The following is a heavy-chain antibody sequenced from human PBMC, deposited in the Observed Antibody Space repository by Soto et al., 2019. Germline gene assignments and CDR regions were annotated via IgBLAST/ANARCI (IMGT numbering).Heavy chain of an antibody. V-gene: IGHV4-39*01. CDR3: ARSVIAAAAPFDY. J-gene: IGHJ4*02. CDR2: IYYSGST. Sequence: QLQLQESGPGLVKPSETLSLTCTVSGGSISSSSYYWGWIRQPPGKGLEWIGSIYYSGSTYYNPSLKSRVTISVDTSKNQFSLKLSSVTAADTAVYYCARSVIAAAAPFDYWGQGTLVTVSS. CDR1: GGSISSSSYY. D-gene: IGHD6-13*01.